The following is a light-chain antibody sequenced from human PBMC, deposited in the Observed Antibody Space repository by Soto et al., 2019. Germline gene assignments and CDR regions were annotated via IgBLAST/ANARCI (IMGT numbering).Light chain of an antibody. CDR2: EVS. CDR1: SSDVGGYNY. CDR3: SSYTRSSTLV. J-gene: IGLJ3*02. Sequence: HSVLTQPASVSASPGQSITISCTGTSSDVGGYNYVSWYQQHPGKAPKLMIYEVSSRPSGVSNRFSGSKSGNTASLTISGLQAEDEADYYCSSYTRSSTLVFGGGTKLTVL. V-gene: IGLV2-14*01.